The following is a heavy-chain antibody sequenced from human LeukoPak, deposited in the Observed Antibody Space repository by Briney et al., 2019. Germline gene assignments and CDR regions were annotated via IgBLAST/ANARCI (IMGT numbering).Heavy chain of an antibody. J-gene: IGHJ4*02. V-gene: IGHV4-61*05. Sequence: SETLSLTCTVSGGSISSSSYYWGWIRQPPGKGLEWIGYIYYSGSTNYNPSLKSRVTISVDTSKNQFSLKLSSVTAADTAVYYCGRLADHYGSGSYYVEYWGQGTLVTVSS. CDR1: GGSISSSSYY. CDR2: IYYSGST. D-gene: IGHD3-10*01. CDR3: GRLADHYGSGSYYVEY.